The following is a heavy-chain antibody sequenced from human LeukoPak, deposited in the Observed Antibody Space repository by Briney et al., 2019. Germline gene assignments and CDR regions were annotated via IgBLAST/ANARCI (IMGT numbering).Heavy chain of an antibody. J-gene: IGHJ4*02. Sequence: PSETLSLTCTVSGGSISSSSYYWSWIRQPPGKGLEWIGEINHSGSTNYNPSLKSRVTISVDTSKNQFSLKLSSVTAADTAVYYCASRLWFGELLRWGQGTLVTVSS. CDR2: INHSGST. CDR1: GGSISSSSYY. CDR3: ASRLWFGELLR. D-gene: IGHD3-10*01. V-gene: IGHV4-39*07.